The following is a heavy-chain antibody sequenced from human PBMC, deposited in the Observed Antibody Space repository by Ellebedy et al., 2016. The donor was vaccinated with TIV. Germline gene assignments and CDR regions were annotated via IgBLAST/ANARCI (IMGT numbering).Heavy chain of an antibody. V-gene: IGHV3-15*07. Sequence: GESLKISCAASGFTFSNAWMNWVRQAPGKGLEWVGRIKSKTDGGTTDYAAPVKGRFTISRDDSKNTLYLQMNSLKTEDTAVYYCTTSYGDYDGVGLFDWGQGTLVTVSS. J-gene: IGHJ4*02. CDR3: TTSYGDYDGVGLFD. CDR1: GFTFSNAW. D-gene: IGHD4-17*01. CDR2: IKSKTDGGTT.